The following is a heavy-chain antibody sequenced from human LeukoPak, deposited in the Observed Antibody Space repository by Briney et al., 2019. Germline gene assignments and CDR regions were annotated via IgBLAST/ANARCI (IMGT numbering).Heavy chain of an antibody. V-gene: IGHV1-69*05. CDR3: AREEYSSGWHPDYYYYMDV. CDR1: GGTFSSYA. CDR2: IIPIFGTA. D-gene: IGHD6-19*01. Sequence: SVKVSCKASGGTFSSYAISWVRQAPGQGLEWMGRIIPIFGTANYAQKFQGRVTITTDESTSTAYMELSSLRAEDTAVYYCAREEYSSGWHPDYYYYMDVWGKGTTVTVSS. J-gene: IGHJ6*03.